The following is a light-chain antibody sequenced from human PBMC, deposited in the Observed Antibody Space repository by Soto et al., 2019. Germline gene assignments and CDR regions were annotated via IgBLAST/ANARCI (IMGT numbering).Light chain of an antibody. Sequence: QPRATPAVYTIGRASRSFMASQSAGNFLAWYQQKPGQAPRLLIYYISTWATGIPARFSGSGSGTEFTLTLNILQSEDSAVYYCQQHYQRPLTFGQGTRLEIK. J-gene: IGKJ5*01. CDR1: QSAGNF. CDR2: YIS. V-gene: IGKV3D-15*01. CDR3: QQHYQRPLT.